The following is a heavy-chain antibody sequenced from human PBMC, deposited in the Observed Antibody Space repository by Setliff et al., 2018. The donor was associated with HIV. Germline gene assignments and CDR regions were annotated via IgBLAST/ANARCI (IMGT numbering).Heavy chain of an antibody. J-gene: IGHJ4*02. CDR2: IKGDESRT. CDR1: GFTFSSYW. D-gene: IGHD2-2*01. Sequence: GGSLRLSCAASGFTFSSYWMHWVRQAPGKGPVWVARIKGDESRTSYADSVKGRFTISRDNAKNSLYLQMNSLRAEDTAVYYCASHFGYCSSTSCEGYWGQGALVTVSS. V-gene: IGHV3-74*01. CDR3: ASHFGYCSSTSCEGY.